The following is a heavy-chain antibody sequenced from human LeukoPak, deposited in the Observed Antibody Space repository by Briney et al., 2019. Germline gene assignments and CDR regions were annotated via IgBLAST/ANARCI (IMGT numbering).Heavy chain of an antibody. Sequence: SETLSLTCAVYSGSFSAYYWSWISQPPGKGMEWIGEINHMGSTKYNPSLKSRVTISVDTSKNQLSLNLRSVTAADTAVYYCARELIGTTTFDSWGQGTLVTVSS. J-gene: IGHJ4*02. D-gene: IGHD1-20*01. CDR1: SGSFSAYY. CDR2: INHMGST. V-gene: IGHV4-34*01. CDR3: ARELIGTTTFDS.